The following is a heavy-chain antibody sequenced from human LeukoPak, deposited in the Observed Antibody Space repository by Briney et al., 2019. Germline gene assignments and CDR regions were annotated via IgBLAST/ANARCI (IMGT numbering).Heavy chain of an antibody. CDR2: ISHGGGKE. CDR1: GFPFHDHD. D-gene: IGHD5-24*01. V-gene: IGHV3-30*18. Sequence: PGGSLRLSCAASGFPFHDHDMYWVRQTPGKGLEWVALISHGGGKEHYAESVKGRFTISTDNSRNTVYLQMSSLRSDDTAIYYCAKTLDGFWPQFDFWGQGTLLTVSS. J-gene: IGHJ4*02. CDR3: AKTLDGFWPQFDF.